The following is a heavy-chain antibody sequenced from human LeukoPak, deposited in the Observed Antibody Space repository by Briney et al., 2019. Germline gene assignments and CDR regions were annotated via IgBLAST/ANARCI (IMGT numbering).Heavy chain of an antibody. J-gene: IGHJ5*02. Sequence: GASVKVSCKASGGTFSSYAISWVRQAPGQGLEWMGGIIPIFGTANYAQKFQGRVTITADESTSTAYMELSSLRSEDTAVYYCASFRGAAAGRDWFDPWGQGTLVTVSS. CDR3: ASFRGAAAGRDWFDP. CDR2: IIPIFGTA. D-gene: IGHD6-13*01. CDR1: GGTFSSYA. V-gene: IGHV1-69*13.